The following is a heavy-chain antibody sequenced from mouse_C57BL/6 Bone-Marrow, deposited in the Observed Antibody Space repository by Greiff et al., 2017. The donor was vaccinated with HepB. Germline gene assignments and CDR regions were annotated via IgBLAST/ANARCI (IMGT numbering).Heavy chain of an antibody. J-gene: IGHJ3*01. Sequence: EVKLVESGPGLVKPSQSLSLTCSVTGYSITSGYYWNWIRQFPGNKLEWMGYISYDGSNNYNPSLTNRISITRDTYKNQFFLKLNSVTTEDTATYYCARDGGAWFAYWGQGTLVTVSA. CDR1: GYSITSGYY. CDR3: ARDGGAWFAY. CDR2: ISYDGSN. V-gene: IGHV3-6*01.